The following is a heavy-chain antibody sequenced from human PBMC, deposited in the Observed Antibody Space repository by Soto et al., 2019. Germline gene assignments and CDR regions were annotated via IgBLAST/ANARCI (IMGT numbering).Heavy chain of an antibody. J-gene: IGHJ4*02. Sequence: QVHLVQSGAEVKKPGYSVKVSCRASGGTFNTYGFNWVRQAPGHGLEWMGGIIHLFGTTTYAQNFQGRVTISADQSTTTAYMEMSGLTSEDTAVYFCARGGELAGWMPFDSWGQGTLVTFSS. CDR2: IIHLFGTT. D-gene: IGHD6-19*01. CDR1: GGTFNTYG. V-gene: IGHV1-69*01. CDR3: ARGGELAGWMPFDS.